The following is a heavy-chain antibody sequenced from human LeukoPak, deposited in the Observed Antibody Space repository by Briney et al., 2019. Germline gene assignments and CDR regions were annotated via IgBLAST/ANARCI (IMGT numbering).Heavy chain of an antibody. V-gene: IGHV1-69*13. CDR3: ARVELGGYCSSTSCYRTGDFDY. D-gene: IGHD2-2*01. CDR2: IIPIFGTA. CDR1: GGTFSRYA. J-gene: IGHJ4*02. Sequence: GASVKVSCKASGGTFSRYAISWVRQAPGQGLEWMGGIIPIFGTANYAQKFQGRVTITADESTSTAYMELSSLRSEDTAVYYCARVELGGYCSSTSCYRTGDFDYWGQGTLVTVSS.